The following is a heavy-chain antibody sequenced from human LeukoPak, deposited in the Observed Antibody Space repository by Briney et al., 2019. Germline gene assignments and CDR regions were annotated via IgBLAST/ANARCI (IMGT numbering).Heavy chain of an antibody. V-gene: IGHV1-2*02. CDR2: INPNSGDT. CDR3: ARFISGYDY. J-gene: IGHJ4*02. CDR1: GYTFTGYY. Sequence: ASVKVSRKASGYTFTGYYMHWVRQAPGQGLEWMGWINPNSGDTNYAQKFQGRVTMTRDMSINTAYMEVSRLRSDDTAVYYCARFISGYDYWGQGTLVTVSS. D-gene: IGHD3-22*01.